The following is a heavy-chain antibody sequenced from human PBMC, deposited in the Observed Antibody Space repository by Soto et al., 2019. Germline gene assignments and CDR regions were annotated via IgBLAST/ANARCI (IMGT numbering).Heavy chain of an antibody. Sequence: GGSLRLSCASSGVTFSSYAMHWVRQAPGKGLEWVAVISYDGSNKYYAESVKGRFTISRDNSKNTLYLQMNSLRAEDTAVYYCARGSYYYDSSGYYCFDYWGQGTLVTVSS. CDR2: ISYDGSNK. CDR1: GVTFSSYA. CDR3: ARGSYYYDSSGYYCFDY. D-gene: IGHD3-22*01. V-gene: IGHV3-30-3*01. J-gene: IGHJ4*02.